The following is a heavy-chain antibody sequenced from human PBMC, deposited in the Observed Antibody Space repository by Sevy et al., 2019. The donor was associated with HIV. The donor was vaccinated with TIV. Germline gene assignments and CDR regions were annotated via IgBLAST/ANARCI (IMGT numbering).Heavy chain of an antibody. CDR3: ARGLVGANLGTDY. V-gene: IGHV3-11*06. Sequence: GGSLRLSCSASGFTFSGYYMNWIRQAPGKGLEWISYISFSSNYTMYADSVTGRFTISRDNAKNSLYLQMNSLRAEDTAVYYCARGLVGANLGTDYWGQGSLVTVSS. D-gene: IGHD1-26*01. J-gene: IGHJ4*02. CDR2: ISFSSNYT. CDR1: GFTFSGYY.